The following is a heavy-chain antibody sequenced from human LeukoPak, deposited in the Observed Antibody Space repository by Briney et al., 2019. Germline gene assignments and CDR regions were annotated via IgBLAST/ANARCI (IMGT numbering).Heavy chain of an antibody. D-gene: IGHD2-2*01. CDR2: MKQDGSEI. J-gene: IGHJ5*02. Sequence: GGSLRLSCAASGFTFSSYWMTWVRQAPGKGLEWVAYMKQDGSEIYYVDSVKGRFTISRDNANNSLYLQVNSLRAEDTAVYYCATGRSMPTWGQGTLVTVSS. V-gene: IGHV3-7*01. CDR1: GFTFSSYW. CDR3: ATGRSMPT.